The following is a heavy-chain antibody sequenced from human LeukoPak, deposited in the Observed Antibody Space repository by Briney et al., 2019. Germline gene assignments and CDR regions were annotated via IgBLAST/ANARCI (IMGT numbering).Heavy chain of an antibody. D-gene: IGHD6-19*01. Sequence: GGSLTLTCAAYSFIFDNYGWTWVRQPPGKGLEWVAGISDDGYSTYYADSVKGRFTISRDNSKNTLYLQMNSLRAEDTAVYYCARDRVKQWLIYYFDYWGQGTLVTVSS. V-gene: IGHV3-23*01. CDR2: ISDDGYST. J-gene: IGHJ4*02. CDR1: SFIFDNYG. CDR3: ARDRVKQWLIYYFDY.